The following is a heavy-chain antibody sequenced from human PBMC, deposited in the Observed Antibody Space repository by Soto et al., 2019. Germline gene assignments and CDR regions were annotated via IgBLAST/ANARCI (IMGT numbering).Heavy chain of an antibody. D-gene: IGHD2-21*01. Sequence: VKVSCKASGYTFTDYWIHWVRQAPGQGLEWMGWINPKSGATNYAQKFQGWVTMTRDTSISTVYLDLTGLTTDDTAIYYCARDFCGGNCPGIWYFDLWGRGTLVTVSS. CDR1: GYTFTDYW. CDR3: ARDFCGGNCPGIWYFDL. V-gene: IGHV1-2*04. CDR2: INPKSGAT. J-gene: IGHJ2*01.